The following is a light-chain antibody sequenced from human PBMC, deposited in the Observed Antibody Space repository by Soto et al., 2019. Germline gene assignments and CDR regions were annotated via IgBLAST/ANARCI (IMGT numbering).Light chain of an antibody. CDR3: CSYAGSYTFDV. CDR1: SSDVGGYNY. J-gene: IGLJ1*01. V-gene: IGLV2-11*01. Sequence: QSALTQPRSLCWAPGESFTISCPGTSSDVGGYNYVSWYQQHPGKAPKLMIYDVSKRPSGVPDRFSGSKSGNTASLTISGLQAEDEADYYCCSYAGSYTFDVFGTGIKGTVL. CDR2: DVS.